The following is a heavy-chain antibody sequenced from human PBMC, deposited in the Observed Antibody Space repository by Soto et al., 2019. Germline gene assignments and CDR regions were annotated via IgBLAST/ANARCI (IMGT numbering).Heavy chain of an antibody. V-gene: IGHV1-8*01. Sequence: RASVKASCKASGYTFTSYDINWVRQATGQGLEWMGWMNPNSGNTGYAQKFQGRVTMTRNTSISTAYMELSSLRSEDTAVYYCARSGSIAAAFGFTYGMDVWGQGTTVTVSS. D-gene: IGHD6-13*01. CDR3: ARSGSIAAAFGFTYGMDV. CDR1: GYTFTSYD. CDR2: MNPNSGNT. J-gene: IGHJ6*02.